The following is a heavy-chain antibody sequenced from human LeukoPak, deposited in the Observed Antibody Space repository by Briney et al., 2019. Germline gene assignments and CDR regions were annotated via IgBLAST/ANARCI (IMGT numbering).Heavy chain of an antibody. V-gene: IGHV3-7*01. Sequence: PGGSLRLSCAASGFTFSSYWMSWVRQAPGKGLEWVANIKQDGSEKYYVDSVKGRFTISRDNAKNSLYLQMNSLRAEDTAVYYCARGNTAMPTGTFVDYWGQGTLVTVSS. J-gene: IGHJ4*02. D-gene: IGHD5-18*01. CDR1: GFTFSSYW. CDR3: ARGNTAMPTGTFVDY. CDR2: IKQDGSEK.